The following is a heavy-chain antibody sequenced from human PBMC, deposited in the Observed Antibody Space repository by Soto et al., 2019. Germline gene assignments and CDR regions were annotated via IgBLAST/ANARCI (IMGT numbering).Heavy chain of an antibody. J-gene: IGHJ4*02. CDR3: AKDYIVVVPALGY. Sequence: EVQLLESGGGLVQTGGSLRLSCAASGFTFSSYAMSWVRQAPGKGLEWGSAISGSGGSTCYADSVKGRFTISRDNSKNTLYLQMNSLSAEDTAVYYCAKDYIVVVPALGYWGQGTLVTVSS. CDR1: GFTFSSYA. V-gene: IGHV3-23*01. D-gene: IGHD2-2*01. CDR2: ISGSGGST.